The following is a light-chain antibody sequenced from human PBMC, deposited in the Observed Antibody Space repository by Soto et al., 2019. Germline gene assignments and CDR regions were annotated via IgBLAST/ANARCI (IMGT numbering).Light chain of an antibody. CDR3: QQYDKWPRT. CDR1: QSISSN. V-gene: IGKV3-15*01. CDR2: GAS. Sequence: VRTQSPGTLSLSTGERATLSCRASQSISSNYLAWYQQKPGQSPRLLICGASARATGIPDRFSGGGSGAEYTLTISSLQSEDFAVYYCQQYDKWPRTFGQGTKVDIK. J-gene: IGKJ1*01.